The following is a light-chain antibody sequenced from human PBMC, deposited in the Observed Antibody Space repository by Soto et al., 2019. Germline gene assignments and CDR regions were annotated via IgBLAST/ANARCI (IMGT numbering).Light chain of an antibody. J-gene: IGKJ4*01. CDR2: AAS. CDR3: QQSHTPPLT. Sequence: DIQMTQSPSPLSASVGDRVTVTCRASQSISRYLNWYQQKPGNAPKLLIYAASNLQSGVPSRFSGSGSGTDFTLTISSLHPEDFSTYFCQQSHTPPLTCGGGTKVEIK. V-gene: IGKV1-39*01. CDR1: QSISRY.